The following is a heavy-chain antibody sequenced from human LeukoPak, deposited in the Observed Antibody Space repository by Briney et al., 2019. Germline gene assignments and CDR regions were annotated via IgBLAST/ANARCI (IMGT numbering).Heavy chain of an antibody. CDR1: GFKFDDYG. Sequence: GGSLRLSCAASGFKFDDYGMSWVRQAPGKGLEWVSAISNDGGGTTYADSAKGRFTISRDNSKNTLYLQMNSLRAEDTALYYCAKDGSWGDYYFYFYIDVWGKGTTVTVSS. D-gene: IGHD3-16*01. CDR3: AKDGSWGDYYFYFYIDV. V-gene: IGHV3-23*01. J-gene: IGHJ6*03. CDR2: ISNDGGGT.